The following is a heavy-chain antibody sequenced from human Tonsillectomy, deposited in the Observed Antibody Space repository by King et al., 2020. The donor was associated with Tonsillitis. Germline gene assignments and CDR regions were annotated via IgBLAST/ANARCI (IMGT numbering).Heavy chain of an antibody. CDR2: IYSGGST. V-gene: IGHV3-53*01. CDR3: ARGGLNDAFDI. CDR1: GFAVSSTF. Sequence: QLVQSGGGLIQPGGSLRLSCAASGFAVSSTFMTWVRQAPGKGLEWVSIIYSGGSTYYADSVRGRFTISRDSSKNTLDLQMNSLRAEDTALYYCARGGLNDAFDIWGQGTMVTVSS. J-gene: IGHJ3*02. D-gene: IGHD3/OR15-3a*01.